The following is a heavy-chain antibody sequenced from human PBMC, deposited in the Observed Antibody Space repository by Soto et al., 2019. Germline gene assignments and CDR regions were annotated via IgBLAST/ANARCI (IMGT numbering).Heavy chain of an antibody. CDR2: IYYSGST. CDR1: GGSISSGDYY. V-gene: IGHV4-30-4*01. J-gene: IGHJ3*02. CDR3: ARVGAIFGVVTDHDAFDI. Sequence: SETLSLTCTVSGGSISSGDYYWSWIRQPPGKGLEWIGYIYYSGSTYYNPSLKSRVTISADTSKNQFSLKLSSVTAADTAVYYCARVGAIFGVVTDHDAFDIWGQGTMVTVSS. D-gene: IGHD3-3*01.